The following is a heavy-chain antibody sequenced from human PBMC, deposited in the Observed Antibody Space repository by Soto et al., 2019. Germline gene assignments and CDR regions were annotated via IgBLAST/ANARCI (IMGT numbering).Heavy chain of an antibody. CDR1: GGSISSSNW. CDR2: IYHSGST. D-gene: IGHD3-10*01. CDR3: ARLQYRGWFGDLEIHSDWFDP. Sequence: SETLSLTCAVSGGSISSSNWWSWVRQPPGKGLEWIGEIYHSGSTNYNPSLKSRVTISVDKSKNQFSLKLSSVTAVDTAVYYCARLQYRGWFGDLEIHSDWFDPWGQGTLVTVSS. J-gene: IGHJ5*02. V-gene: IGHV4-4*02.